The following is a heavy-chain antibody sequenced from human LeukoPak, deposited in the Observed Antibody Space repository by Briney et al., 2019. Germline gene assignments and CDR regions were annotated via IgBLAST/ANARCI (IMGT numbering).Heavy chain of an antibody. CDR3: ARGGWNYRFDP. D-gene: IGHD1-7*01. J-gene: IGHJ5*02. V-gene: IGHV4-34*01. CDR2: INHSGST. CDR1: GGSFSGYY. Sequence: PSETLSLTCAVYGGSFSGYYWSWIRQPPGKGLVWIGEINHSGSTNYNPSLKSRVTISVDTSKNQFSLKLSSVTAADTAVYYCARGGWNYRFDPWGQGTLVTVSS.